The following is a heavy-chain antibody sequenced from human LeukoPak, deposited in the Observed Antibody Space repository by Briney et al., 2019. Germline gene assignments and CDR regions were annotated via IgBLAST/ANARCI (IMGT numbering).Heavy chain of an antibody. D-gene: IGHD3-10*01. CDR2: INPNSGGT. CDR1: GYTFSDYY. Sequence: ASVKVSCKASGYTFSDYYIHWVRQAPGQGLEWMGWINPNSGGTNYTRKFQGRVTMTRDTSISTAYMELSRLRSDDTAVYYCARDRGWFGEFSEYYYYYYGMDVWGQGTTVTVSS. CDR3: ARDRGWFGEFSEYYYYYYGMDV. V-gene: IGHV1-2*02. J-gene: IGHJ6*02.